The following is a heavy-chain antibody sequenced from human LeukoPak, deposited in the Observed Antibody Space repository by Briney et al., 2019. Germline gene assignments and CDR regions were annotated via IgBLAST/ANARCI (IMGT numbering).Heavy chain of an antibody. V-gene: IGHV1-8*01. CDR3: ARGWVRRNYGDHYYFDY. CDR1: GYTFTSYD. Sequence: ASVKVSCKASGYTFTSYDINWVRQATGQGLEWMGWMNPNSGNTGYAQKFQGRVTMTRNTSISTAYMELSSLRSEGTAVYYCARGWVRRNYGDHYYFDYWGQGTLVTVSS. J-gene: IGHJ4*02. CDR2: MNPNSGNT. D-gene: IGHD4-17*01.